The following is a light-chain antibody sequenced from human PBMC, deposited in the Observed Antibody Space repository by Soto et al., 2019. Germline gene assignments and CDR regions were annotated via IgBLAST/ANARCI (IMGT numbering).Light chain of an antibody. Sequence: ETVMTQSPGTLSLSPGERATLSCRAVQSVGSNYLAWFQQKSGQAPRLVIYGASSRAAGIPDRLSGSGSGTDFTLTISRLEPEDFAVYYCQQYATSPITFGQGTRLEIK. CDR3: QQYATSPIT. CDR1: QSVGSNY. V-gene: IGKV3-20*01. J-gene: IGKJ5*01. CDR2: GAS.